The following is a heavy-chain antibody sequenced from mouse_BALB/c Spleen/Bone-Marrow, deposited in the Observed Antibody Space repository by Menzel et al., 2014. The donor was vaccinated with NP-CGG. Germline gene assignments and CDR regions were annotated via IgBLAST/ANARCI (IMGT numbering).Heavy chain of an antibody. CDR1: GLSLTSYG. V-gene: IGHV2-9*02. CDR3: ARDYYGSLYAMDY. J-gene: IGHJ4*01. D-gene: IGHD1-1*01. Sequence: VQLQQSGPGLVAPSQSLSITCTVSGLSLTSYGVHWVRRPPGKGLEWLGVIWAGGSTNYNSALMSRLSISKDNSKSQVFLKMNSLQTDDTAMYYCARDYYGSLYAMDYWGQGTSVTVSS. CDR2: IWAGGST.